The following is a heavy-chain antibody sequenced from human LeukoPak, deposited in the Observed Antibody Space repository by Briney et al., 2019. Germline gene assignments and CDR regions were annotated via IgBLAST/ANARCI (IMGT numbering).Heavy chain of an antibody. CDR1: GFTFSNFA. CDR2: ISGSGGST. V-gene: IGHV3-23*01. J-gene: IGHJ4*02. Sequence: GGSLRLSCAASGFTFSNFAMRWVRQAPGKGLEWVSAISGSGGSTYYADSVKGRFTISRDNSKNTLYLQMNSLRAEDTAVYYCANEKYDYVWGSYRYFDYWGQGTLVTVSS. D-gene: IGHD3-16*02. CDR3: ANEKYDYVWGSYRYFDY.